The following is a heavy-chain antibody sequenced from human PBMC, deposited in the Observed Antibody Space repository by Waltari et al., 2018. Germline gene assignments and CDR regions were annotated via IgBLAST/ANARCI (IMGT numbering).Heavy chain of an antibody. J-gene: IGHJ3*02. Sequence: QVQLVQSGAEVKKPGASVKVSCKASGYTFTGYYMHWVRQAPGQGLEWMGWINPNSGGTNYAQKFQGRVTMTRDTSISTAYMELSRLRSDDTAVYYCARAGPGIAAAGRLGAFDIWGQGTMVTVSS. CDR2: INPNSGGT. V-gene: IGHV1-2*02. CDR1: GYTFTGYY. D-gene: IGHD6-13*01. CDR3: ARAGPGIAAAGRLGAFDI.